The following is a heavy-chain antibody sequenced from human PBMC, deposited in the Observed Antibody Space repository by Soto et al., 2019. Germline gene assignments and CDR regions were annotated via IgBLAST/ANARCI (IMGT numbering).Heavy chain of an antibody. CDR1: GYTFTSYD. J-gene: IGHJ6*02. CDR3: ARDPSYYGMDV. CDR2: MNPNSGNT. Sequence: ASVKVSCKASGYTFTSYDINWVRQATGQGLEWMGWMNPNSGNTGYAQKFQGSVTMTRNTSISTAYMELSSLRSEDTAVYYCARDPSYYGMDVWGQGTTVTVSS. V-gene: IGHV1-8*01.